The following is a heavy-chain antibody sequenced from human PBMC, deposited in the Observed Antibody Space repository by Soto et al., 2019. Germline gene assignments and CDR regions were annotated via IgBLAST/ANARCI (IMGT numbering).Heavy chain of an antibody. V-gene: IGHV3-30*18. D-gene: IGHD6-13*01. CDR3: AKDLEEIAEADTYFDL. CDR2: ISYDGSNK. CDR1: GFTFSSYG. J-gene: IGHJ2*01. Sequence: QVQLVESGGGVVQPGRSLRLSCAASGFTFSSYGMHWVRQAPGKGLEWVAVISYDGSNKYYADSVKGRFTISRDNSKNTLYLQMNSLRAEDTAVYYCAKDLEEIAEADTYFDLWGRGTLVTVSS.